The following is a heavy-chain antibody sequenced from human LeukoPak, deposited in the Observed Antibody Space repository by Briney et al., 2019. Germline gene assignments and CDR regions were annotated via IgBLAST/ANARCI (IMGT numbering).Heavy chain of an antibody. D-gene: IGHD3-10*01. V-gene: IGHV4-34*01. J-gene: IGHJ5*02. CDR1: GGSFSGYY. CDR2: INHSGST. CDR3: ARGRANYYGSGSYYNA. Sequence: SETLSLTFAVYGGSFSGYYWSWIRQPPGKGLEWIGEINHSGSTNYNPSLKSRVTISVDTSKNQFSLKLSSVTAADTAVYYCARGRANYYGSGSYYNAWGQGTLVTVSS.